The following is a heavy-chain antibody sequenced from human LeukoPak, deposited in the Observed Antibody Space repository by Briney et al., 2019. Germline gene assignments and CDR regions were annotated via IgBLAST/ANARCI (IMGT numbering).Heavy chain of an antibody. Sequence: SETLSLTCTVSGGSISSGSYYWTWIRQPAGEGLEWIGRIYTSGYTNYKPSLKSRVTISLDASKNQFSLKLGSVTAADTAVYYCAREESDWSSLGYFYHYMDVWGKGTTVTISS. CDR2: IYTSGYT. D-gene: IGHD3-9*01. J-gene: IGHJ6*03. CDR3: AREESDWSSLGYFYHYMDV. V-gene: IGHV4-61*02. CDR1: GGSISSGSYY.